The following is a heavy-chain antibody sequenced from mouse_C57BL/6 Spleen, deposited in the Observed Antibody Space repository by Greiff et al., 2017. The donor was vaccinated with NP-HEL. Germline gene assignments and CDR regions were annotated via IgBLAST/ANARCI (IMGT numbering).Heavy chain of an antibody. V-gene: IGHV3-6*01. CDR2: ISYDGSN. CDR3: ARVRVITTVGAMDY. CDR1: GYSITSGYY. J-gene: IGHJ4*01. D-gene: IGHD1-1*01. Sequence: EVKLMESGPGLVKPSQSLSLTCSVTGYSITSGYYWNWIRQFPGNKLEWMGYISYDGSNNYNPSLKNRISITRDTSKNQFFLKLNSVTTEDTATYYCARVRVITTVGAMDYWGQGTSVTVSS.